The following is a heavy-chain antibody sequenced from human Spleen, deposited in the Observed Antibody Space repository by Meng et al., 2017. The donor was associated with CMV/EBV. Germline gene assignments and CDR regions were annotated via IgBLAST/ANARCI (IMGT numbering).Heavy chain of an antibody. Sequence: CGVSRDSISSRVWWNWVRQPPGKGLEWIGEIYYSGKTNYNPSLKSRVTMSVDKSKNQFSLRLSSVTAADTAVYYCARAPETGRLDYWGQGTLVTVPQ. D-gene: IGHD1-1*01. CDR2: IYYSGKT. CDR1: RDSISSRVW. J-gene: IGHJ4*02. V-gene: IGHV4-4*02. CDR3: ARAPETGRLDY.